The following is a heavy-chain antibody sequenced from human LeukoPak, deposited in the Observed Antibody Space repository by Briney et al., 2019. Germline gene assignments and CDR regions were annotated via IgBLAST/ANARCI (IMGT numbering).Heavy chain of an antibody. CDR3: ARVASKKGHFDY. Sequence: SQTLSLTCTVSGGSISSGGYYWSWIRQPPGKGLEWIGHIYYSGSTYYNPSLKSRVTISVDTSKNQFSLKLSSVTAADTAVYYCARVASKKGHFDYWGQGTLVTVTS. CDR1: GGSISSGGYY. V-gene: IGHV4-31*03. CDR2: IYYSGST. J-gene: IGHJ4*02.